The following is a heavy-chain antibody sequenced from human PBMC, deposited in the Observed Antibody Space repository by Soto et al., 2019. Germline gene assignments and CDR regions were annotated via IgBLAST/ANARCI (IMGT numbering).Heavy chain of an antibody. CDR1: GFTFSSYA. Sequence: EVQLLESGGGLVQPGGSLRLSCAASGFTFSSYAMSWVRQAPGKGVEWVSAISGSGGSTYYADSVKGRFTISRDNSKNTLYLQMNSLRAEDTAVYYCANHPEYCSGGSCYFDYWGQGTLVTVSS. V-gene: IGHV3-23*01. CDR3: ANHPEYCSGGSCYFDY. J-gene: IGHJ4*02. D-gene: IGHD2-15*01. CDR2: ISGSGGST.